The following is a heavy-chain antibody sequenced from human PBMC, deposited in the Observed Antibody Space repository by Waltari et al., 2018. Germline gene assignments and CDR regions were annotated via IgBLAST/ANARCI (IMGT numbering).Heavy chain of an antibody. D-gene: IGHD2-15*01. CDR1: GGTFSSYA. Sequence: QVQLVQSGAEVKKPGSSVKVSCKASGGTFSSYAISWVRQAPGQGLEWMGGIIPIFGTANYAQKFQGRVTITADESTSTAYMELSSLKASDTAMYYCARHRRYCSGGSCYHNWFDPWGQGTLVTVSS. CDR3: ARHRRYCSGGSCYHNWFDP. V-gene: IGHV1-69*01. CDR2: IIPIFGTA. J-gene: IGHJ5*02.